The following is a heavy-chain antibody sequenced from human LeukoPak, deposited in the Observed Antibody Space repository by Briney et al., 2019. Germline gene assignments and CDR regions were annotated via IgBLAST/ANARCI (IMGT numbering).Heavy chain of an antibody. V-gene: IGHV4-34*01. CDR1: GGSFSGYY. CDR3: ASNVDTAMVPYY. D-gene: IGHD5-18*01. J-gene: IGHJ4*02. CDR2: INHSGST. Sequence: SETLSLTCAVYGGSFSGYYWSWIRHPPGKGLEWIGEINHSGSTNYNPSLKSRVTISVDTSKNQFSLKLSSVTAADTAVYYCASNVDTAMVPYYWGQGTLVTVSS.